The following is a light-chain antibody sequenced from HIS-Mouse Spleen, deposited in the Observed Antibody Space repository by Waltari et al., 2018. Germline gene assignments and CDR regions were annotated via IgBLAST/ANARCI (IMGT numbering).Light chain of an antibody. CDR3: QSYDSSNLV. Sequence: NFMLTQPHSVSESPGKTVTISCTRSSGSIASNYVQWYHQRPGSAPTTVIYEDNQRPSWVPVRFSGSIARSSNSASLTISGLKTEDEADYYCQSYDSSNLVFGGGTKLTVL. CDR2: EDN. CDR1: SGSIASNY. J-gene: IGLJ3*02. V-gene: IGLV6-57*04.